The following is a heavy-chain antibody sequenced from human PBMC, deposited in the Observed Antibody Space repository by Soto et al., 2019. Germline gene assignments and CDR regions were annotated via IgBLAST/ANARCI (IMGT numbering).Heavy chain of an antibody. CDR1: GGTFSSYA. V-gene: IGHV1-69*01. CDR2: IIPIFGTA. CDR3: AKSTVLLCFAP. Sequence: QVQLVQSGAEVKKPGSSVKVSCKASGGTFSSYAISWVRQAPGQGLAWMGGIIPIFGTATYAQHFQGRVTIPADECTRTAHMGPTILRSQGTAVYFCAKSTVLLCFAPRGQGTRLSVSS. D-gene: IGHD3-10*01. J-gene: IGHJ5*02.